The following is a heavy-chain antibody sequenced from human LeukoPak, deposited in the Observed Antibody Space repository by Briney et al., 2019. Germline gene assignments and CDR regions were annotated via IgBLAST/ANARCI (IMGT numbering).Heavy chain of an antibody. CDR2: IYHSGST. CDR1: GGSISSGGYY. CDR3: ATGWVQLWLNY. J-gene: IGHJ4*02. Sequence: PSETLSLTCTVSGGSISSGGYYWSWIRQPPGKGLEWIGYIYHSGSTYYNPSLKSRVTISVDRSKNQFSLKLSSVTAADTAVYYCATGWVQLWLNYWGQGTLVTVSS. V-gene: IGHV4-30-2*01. D-gene: IGHD5-18*01.